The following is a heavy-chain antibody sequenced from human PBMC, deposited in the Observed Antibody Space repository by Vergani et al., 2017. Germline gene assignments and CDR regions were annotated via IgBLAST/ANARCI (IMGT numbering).Heavy chain of an antibody. CDR3: ARVAVAGTLSEDYFDY. D-gene: IGHD6-19*01. CDR2: ITPGGST. V-gene: IGHV1-46*01. CDR1: GYTFTNHH. Sequence: VQLVQSGTEVKKPGASVKIACKTSGYTFTNHHLHWVRQAPGQGLEWMGIITPGGSTDYGPKFQGRATMTRDTSTRTVYMELSSLRSEDTAVYYCARVAVAGTLSEDYFDYWGQGTLVTVSS. J-gene: IGHJ4*02.